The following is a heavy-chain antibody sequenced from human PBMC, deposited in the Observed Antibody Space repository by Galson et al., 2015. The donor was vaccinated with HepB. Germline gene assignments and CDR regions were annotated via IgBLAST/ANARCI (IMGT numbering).Heavy chain of an antibody. CDR3: ARGKQSGDYYGSGRPNSEVDY. Sequence: SVKVSCKASGYTFTSYDINWVRQATGQGLEWMGWMNPNSGNTGYAQKFQGRVTMTRNTSISTAYMELSSLRSEDTAVYYCARGKQSGDYYGSGRPNSEVDYWGQGTLVTVSS. CDR2: MNPNSGNT. V-gene: IGHV1-8*01. D-gene: IGHD3-10*01. CDR1: GYTFTSYD. J-gene: IGHJ4*02.